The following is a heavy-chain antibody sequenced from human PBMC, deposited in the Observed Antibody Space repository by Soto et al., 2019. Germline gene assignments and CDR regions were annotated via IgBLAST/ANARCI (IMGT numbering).Heavy chain of an antibody. V-gene: IGHV3-21*01. D-gene: IGHD2-2*01. CDR3: ARDESAGSSIKY. Sequence: EVQVVESGGGLVKPGGSLRLSCTASGSTFSSYGMNWVRQAPEKGLEWVSSISNSGNYIYYADSVQGRFTISRDNAKNSLYLQMNSLRAEDTAVYFCARDESAGSSIKYWGQGTLVTVSS. CDR1: GSTFSSYG. CDR2: ISNSGNYI. J-gene: IGHJ4*02.